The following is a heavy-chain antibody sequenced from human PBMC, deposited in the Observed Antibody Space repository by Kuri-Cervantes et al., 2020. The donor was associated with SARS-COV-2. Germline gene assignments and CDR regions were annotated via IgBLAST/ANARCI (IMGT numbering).Heavy chain of an antibody. D-gene: IGHD3-9*01. CDR2: IYYSGST. CDR3: ARDPYYDILTGYSPGWYFDL. Sequence: SETLSLTCTVSGGSISSSSYYWGWIRQPPGKGLEWIGSIYYSGSTYYNPSLKSRVTISVDTSKNQFSLKLSSVTAADTAVYYCARDPYYDILTGYSPGWYFDLWGRGTLVTVSS. CDR1: GGSISSSSYY. V-gene: IGHV4-39*02. J-gene: IGHJ2*01.